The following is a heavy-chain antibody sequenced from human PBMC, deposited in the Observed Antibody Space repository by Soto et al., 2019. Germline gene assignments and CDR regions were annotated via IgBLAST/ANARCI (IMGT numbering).Heavy chain of an antibody. Sequence: EVQLVESGGGLVQPGGSLRLSCAVSGFTFSRYEMNWVRQAPGKGLEWISYISSSSSTIYYADSVEGRFTISRDNAKNSLYLQMNSLRAEDTAIYYCASLRGYSYGRYYVYFDFWGQGSLVTVSS. J-gene: IGHJ4*02. D-gene: IGHD5-18*01. CDR3: ASLRGYSYGRYYVYFDF. CDR1: GFTFSRYE. V-gene: IGHV3-48*03. CDR2: ISSSSSTI.